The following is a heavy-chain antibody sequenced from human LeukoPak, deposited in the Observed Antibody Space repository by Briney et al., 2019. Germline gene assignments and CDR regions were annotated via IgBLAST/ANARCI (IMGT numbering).Heavy chain of an antibody. D-gene: IGHD3-10*01. CDR2: IIPIFGTA. Sequence: SVKVTCKASGGTFSSYAISWVRQAPGQGLEWMGGIIPIFGTANYAQKFQGRVTITADKSTSTAYMELSSLRSEDTAVYYCARAYGSGSYYPPGYWGQGTLVTVSS. CDR3: ARAYGSGSYYPPGY. V-gene: IGHV1-69*06. CDR1: GGTFSSYA. J-gene: IGHJ4*02.